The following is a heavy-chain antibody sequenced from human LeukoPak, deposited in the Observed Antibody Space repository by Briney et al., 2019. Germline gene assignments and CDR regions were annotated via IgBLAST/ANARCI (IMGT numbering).Heavy chain of an antibody. J-gene: IGHJ4*02. CDR1: GGSISSGSYY. D-gene: IGHD3-3*01. CDR3: ARETVDFWSGPIDY. CDR2: IYTSGSA. V-gene: IGHV4-61*02. Sequence: SETLSLTCTVSGGSISSGSYYWSWIRQPAGKGLEWIGRIYTSGSANYNPSLKSRVTISVDTSKNQFSLKLSSVTAANTAVYYCARETVDFWSGPIDYWGQGALVTVSS.